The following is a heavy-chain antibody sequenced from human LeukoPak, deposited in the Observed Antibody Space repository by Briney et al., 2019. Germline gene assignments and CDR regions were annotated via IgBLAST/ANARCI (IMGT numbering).Heavy chain of an antibody. J-gene: IGHJ4*02. CDR2: MNPNSGNT. Sequence: ASVKVSCKASGYTFTSYDINWVRQATGQGLEWMGWMNPNSGNTGYAQKFQGRVTITRNTSISTAYMELSSLRSEDTAVYYCAKDYYGDYGNFDYWGQGTLVTVSS. CDR1: GYTFTSYD. D-gene: IGHD4-17*01. CDR3: AKDYYGDYGNFDY. V-gene: IGHV1-8*03.